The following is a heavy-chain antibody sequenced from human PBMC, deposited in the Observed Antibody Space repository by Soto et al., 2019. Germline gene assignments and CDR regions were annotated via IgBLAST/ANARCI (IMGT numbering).Heavy chain of an antibody. CDR2: IIPIFGTA. Sequence: QVQLVQSGAEVKKPGASVKVSCKASGGTFSNYAINWVRKAPGQGLEWMGGIIPIFGTANYAQKFQGRVTITADESTSTAYLDLSRLRSEDTAVYYCARPVEMATISRSYLFYWGQGTLVTVSS. J-gene: IGHJ4*02. D-gene: IGHD5-12*01. CDR3: ARPVEMATISRSYLFY. CDR1: GGTFSNYA. V-gene: IGHV1-69*01.